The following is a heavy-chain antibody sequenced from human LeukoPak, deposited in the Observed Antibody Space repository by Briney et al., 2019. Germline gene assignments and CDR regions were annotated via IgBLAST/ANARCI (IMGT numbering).Heavy chain of an antibody. CDR2: IWYDGSNK. Sequence: AGRSLRLSCAASGFTFSSYAMHWVRQAPGKGLEWVAVIWYDGSNKYYADSVKGRFTISRDNSKNTLYLQMNSLRAEDTAVYYCAREGYYYDSSGYSDYWGQGTLVTVSS. CDR1: GFTFSSYA. D-gene: IGHD3-22*01. V-gene: IGHV3-33*08. CDR3: AREGYYYDSSGYSDY. J-gene: IGHJ4*02.